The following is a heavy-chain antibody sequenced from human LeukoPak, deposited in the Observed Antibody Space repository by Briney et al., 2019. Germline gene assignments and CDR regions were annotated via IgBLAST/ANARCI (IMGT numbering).Heavy chain of an antibody. CDR2: IYYSGST. D-gene: IGHD3-3*01. Sequence: SETLSLTCTVSGGSISSYYWSWIRQPPGKGLEWIGYIYYSGSTNYNPSLKSRVTISVDTSKNQFSLKLSSVTAADTAVYYCASAYYDFWSGRGAFDIWGQGTMVTVSS. V-gene: IGHV4-59*08. CDR3: ASAYYDFWSGRGAFDI. CDR1: GGSISSYY. J-gene: IGHJ3*02.